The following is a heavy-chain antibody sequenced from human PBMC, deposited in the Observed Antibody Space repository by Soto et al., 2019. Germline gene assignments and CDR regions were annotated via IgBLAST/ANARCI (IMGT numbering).Heavy chain of an antibody. Sequence: PSETLSLTCTVSGGSISSYYWSWIRQPPGKGLEWIGYIYYSGSTNYNPSLKSRVTISVDTSKNQFSLKLSSVTAADTAVYYCARDGYSSGWLDGMDVWGQGTTVTVSS. CDR2: IYYSGST. J-gene: IGHJ6*02. CDR3: ARDGYSSGWLDGMDV. CDR1: GGSISSYY. V-gene: IGHV4-59*01. D-gene: IGHD6-19*01.